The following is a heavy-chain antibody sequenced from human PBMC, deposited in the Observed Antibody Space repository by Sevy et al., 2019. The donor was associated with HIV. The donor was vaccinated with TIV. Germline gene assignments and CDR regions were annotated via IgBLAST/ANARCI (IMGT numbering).Heavy chain of an antibody. CDR2: IQYDGSNK. J-gene: IGHJ4*02. CDR1: GFSFSSYG. V-gene: IGHV3-30*02. CDR3: PKEGGGEGGDH. D-gene: IGHD3-16*01. Sequence: GGSLRLSCAASGFSFSSYGMHWVRQAPGKGLEWMSYIQYDGSNKDYADSVKGRFTISRDNTKNTQYLQMNSLRVEDTAGLYCPKEGGGEGGDHWGQGTLVTVSS.